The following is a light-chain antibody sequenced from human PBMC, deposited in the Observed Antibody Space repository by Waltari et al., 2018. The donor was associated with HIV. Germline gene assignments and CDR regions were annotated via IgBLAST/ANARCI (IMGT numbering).Light chain of an antibody. J-gene: IGLJ2*01. Sequence: QSVLTQPPSVSATPGQKVTISCSGSDSTIGNNYVSWYQQLPGTAPKLLIYDNNKRPSGMPDRFSGSRSGTSATLGVTGLQTGDEADYYCGTWDTSLSAGVFGGGTKLTVL. V-gene: IGLV1-51*01. CDR3: GTWDTSLSAGV. CDR2: DNN. CDR1: DSTIGNNY.